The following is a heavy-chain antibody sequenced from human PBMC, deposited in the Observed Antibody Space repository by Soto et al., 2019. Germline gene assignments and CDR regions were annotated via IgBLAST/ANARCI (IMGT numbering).Heavy chain of an antibody. CDR1: GFTFCSYA. CDR3: TRDGRYSGYPPPAF. J-gene: IGHJ4*02. Sequence: PGGSLRLSCAASGFTFCSYAMSWVRQAPGKGLEWVSAISGSGGSTYAASVKGRFTISRDDSKSIAYLLMNSLKTEDTAMYYCTRDGRYSGYPPPAFWGQGTLVTVSS. D-gene: IGHD5-12*01. V-gene: IGHV3-23*01. CDR2: ISGSGGST.